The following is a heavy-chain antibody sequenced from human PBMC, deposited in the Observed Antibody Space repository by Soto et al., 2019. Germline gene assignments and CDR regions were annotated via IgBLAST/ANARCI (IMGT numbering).Heavy chain of an antibody. CDR3: TTVVVVTASNYFDY. Sequence: EVQLVESGGGLVQPGGSLRLSCAASGFTFSNAWMSWVRQAPGKGLEWVGRIKSKTDGGTTDYAAPVKGRFTISRDDSKNTLYLQMNSLKTEDTAVYYCTTVVVVTASNYFDYWGQGTLVTVSS. V-gene: IGHV3-15*01. CDR2: IKSKTDGGTT. D-gene: IGHD2-21*02. CDR1: GFTFSNAW. J-gene: IGHJ4*02.